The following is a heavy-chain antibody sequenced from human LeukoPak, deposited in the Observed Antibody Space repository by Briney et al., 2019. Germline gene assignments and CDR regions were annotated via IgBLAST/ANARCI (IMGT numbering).Heavy chain of an antibody. V-gene: IGHV3-30-3*01. CDR2: ISYDGSNK. Sequence: GGSLRLSCAASGFTFSSYAMSWVRQAPGKGLEWVAVISYDGSNKYYADSVKGRFTISRDNSKNTLYLQMNSLRAEDTAVYYCARDRVGATDYFDYWGQGTLVTVSS. CDR3: ARDRVGATDYFDY. D-gene: IGHD1-26*01. J-gene: IGHJ4*02. CDR1: GFTFSSYA.